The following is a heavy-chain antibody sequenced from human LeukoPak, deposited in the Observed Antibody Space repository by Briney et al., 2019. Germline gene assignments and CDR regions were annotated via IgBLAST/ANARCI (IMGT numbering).Heavy chain of an antibody. CDR1: GYTFTGYY. V-gene: IGHV1-2*02. CDR2: INPNSGGT. Sequence: GASVKVSCKASGYTFTGYYMHWVRQAPGQGLEWMGWINPNSGGTNYAQKYQGRVTMTRDTSISTDYMELSRLRSDDTAVYYCARYEQQLETLDYWGQGTLVTVSS. CDR3: ARYEQQLETLDY. J-gene: IGHJ4*02. D-gene: IGHD6-13*01.